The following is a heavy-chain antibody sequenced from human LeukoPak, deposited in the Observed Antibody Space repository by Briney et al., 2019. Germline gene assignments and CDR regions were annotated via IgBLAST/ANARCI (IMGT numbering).Heavy chain of an antibody. CDR2: IYSDNT. D-gene: IGHD3-22*01. J-gene: IGHJ4*02. Sequence: GGSLRLSCAVSGLTFTDAWVSWVRQAPGKGLEWVSFIYSDNTHYSDSVKGRFTISRDNSKNTLYLQMNSLRAEDTAVYYCAKVGSYYYDSSGYYTDYWGQGTLVTVSS. CDR1: GLTFTDAW. CDR3: AKVGSYYYDSSGYYTDY. V-gene: IGHV3-53*01.